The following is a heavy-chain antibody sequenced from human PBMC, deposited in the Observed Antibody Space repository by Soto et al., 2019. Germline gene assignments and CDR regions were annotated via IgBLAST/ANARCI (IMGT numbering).Heavy chain of an antibody. CDR2: INAANGDT. V-gene: IGHV1-3*01. D-gene: IGHD6-13*01. CDR3: ARLSSSWYGHYYYGMDV. CDR1: GYTFSTFP. Sequence: ASVKVSCKASGYTFSTFPIHWVRQAPGQNLEWMGWINAANGDTGYSQNFQGRVTITRDTSASTAYMELSGLRSEDTAVYYCARLSSSWYGHYYYGMDVWGQGTTVTVSS. J-gene: IGHJ6*02.